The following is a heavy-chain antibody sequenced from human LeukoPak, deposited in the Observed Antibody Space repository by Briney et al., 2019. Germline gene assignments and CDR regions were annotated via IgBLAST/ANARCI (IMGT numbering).Heavy chain of an antibody. D-gene: IGHD3-9*01. V-gene: IGHV4-31*03. J-gene: IGHJ4*02. CDR3: ARGLGDSFGFDY. Sequence: SETLSLTCSASGGSITSGGYYWTWIRQHPEKGLEWIGYVYHTGRIRYNPSLESRVSMSIDTSKNQFSLNLNSVTAADTAVYYCARGLGDSFGFDYWGRGTLVTVSS. CDR2: VYHTGRI. CDR1: GGSITSGGYY.